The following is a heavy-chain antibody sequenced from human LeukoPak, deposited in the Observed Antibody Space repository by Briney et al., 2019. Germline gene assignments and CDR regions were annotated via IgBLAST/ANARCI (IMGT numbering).Heavy chain of an antibody. V-gene: IGHV4-59*08. J-gene: IGHJ6*02. CDR2: IYYSGST. Sequence: SETLSLTCTVSGGSISSYYWSWIRQPPGKGLEWIGYIYYSGSTNYNPSLKSRVTISVDTSKNQFSLKLSSVTAADTAVYYCARQCYYYSHMDVWGQGTTVTVSS. CDR3: ARQCYYYSHMDV. CDR1: GGSISSYY.